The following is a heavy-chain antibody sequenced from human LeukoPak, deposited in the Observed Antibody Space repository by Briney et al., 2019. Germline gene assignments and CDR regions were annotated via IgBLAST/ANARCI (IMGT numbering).Heavy chain of an antibody. J-gene: IGHJ6*02. V-gene: IGHV1-2*02. CDR2: VNPNSGGS. CDR3: ALWDYYAMDV. D-gene: IGHD3-16*01. CDR1: LYTFSDYY. Sequence: ASEKVSCKTSLYTFSDYYVHGARQAPGQEREWMGWVNPNSGGSKYAQKFQGRVTMSRDTSITTAYMELSRLRSDDMAVYYCALWDYYAMDVWGQGTTVTVSS.